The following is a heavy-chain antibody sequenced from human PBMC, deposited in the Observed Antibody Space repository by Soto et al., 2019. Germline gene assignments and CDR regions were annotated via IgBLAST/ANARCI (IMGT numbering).Heavy chain of an antibody. D-gene: IGHD6-13*01. Sequence: GASVKVSCKASGYTFTSYGISWVRQAPGQGLEWMGWISAYNGNTNYAQKLQGRVTMTTDTSTSTAYMELRSLRSDDTAVYYCARAIAAACPHYYYYYGMDAWGQGPTVTLSS. V-gene: IGHV1-18*01. CDR3: ARAIAAACPHYYYYYGMDA. CDR1: GYTFTSYG. CDR2: ISAYNGNT. J-gene: IGHJ6*02.